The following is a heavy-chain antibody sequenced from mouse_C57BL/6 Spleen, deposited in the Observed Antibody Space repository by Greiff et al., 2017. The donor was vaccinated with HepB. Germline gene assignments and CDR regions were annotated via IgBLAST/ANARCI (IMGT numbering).Heavy chain of an antibody. Sequence: EVQLVESGGGLVKPGGSLKLSCAASGFTFSDYGMHWVRQAPEKGLEWVAYISSGSSTIYYADTVKGRFTISKDNAKNTLFLQMTSLRSEDTAMYYCAMQGNYDAMDYWGQGTSVTVSS. V-gene: IGHV5-17*01. D-gene: IGHD2-1*01. CDR3: AMQGNYDAMDY. CDR1: GFTFSDYG. CDR2: ISSGSSTI. J-gene: IGHJ4*01.